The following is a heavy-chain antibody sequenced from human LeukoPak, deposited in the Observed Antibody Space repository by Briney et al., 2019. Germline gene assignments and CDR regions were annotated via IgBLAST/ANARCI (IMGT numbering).Heavy chain of an antibody. CDR2: IRYDGSNQ. CDR1: GFTFSSYG. J-gene: IGHJ4*02. Sequence: GGSLRLSCAASGFTFSSYGMHWVRQAPGKGLEWVASIRYDGSNQYYADSVRGRFTISRDNSKNMLYLQMNSLRAEDTAVYYCATSGYSSSWYVSWGQGILATVSS. D-gene: IGHD6-13*01. V-gene: IGHV3-30*02. CDR3: ATSGYSSSWYVS.